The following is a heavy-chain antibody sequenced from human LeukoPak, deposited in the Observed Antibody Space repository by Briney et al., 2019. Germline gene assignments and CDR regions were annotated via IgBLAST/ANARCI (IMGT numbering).Heavy chain of an antibody. V-gene: IGHV3-30*02. Sequence: PGGSLRLSCAASGFTFSSYGMHWVRQAPGKGLEWVAFIRYDGSNKYYADSVKGRFTISRDNSKNTLYLQMNSLRAEDTAVYYCAKDRDYYGFVDFGYFDYWGQGTLFTVSS. J-gene: IGHJ4*02. CDR1: GFTFSSYG. CDR3: AKDRDYYGFVDFGYFDY. D-gene: IGHD3-10*01. CDR2: IRYDGSNK.